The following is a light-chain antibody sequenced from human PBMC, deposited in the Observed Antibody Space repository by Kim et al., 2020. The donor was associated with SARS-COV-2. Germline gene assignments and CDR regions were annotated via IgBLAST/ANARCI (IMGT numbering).Light chain of an antibody. J-gene: IGLJ1*01. V-gene: IGLV1-44*01. CDR3: ASWDDSLNGYV. CDR2: TYN. Sequence: ELTQPPSASGTPGQRVTISCSGSKSNIGSNAVNWYQLLPGTAPYLLIYTYNYRPSGVPDRFSGSTSGTSASLAISGLQSEDEGDYYCASWDDSLNGYVFGTGTQLTVL. CDR1: KSNIGSNA.